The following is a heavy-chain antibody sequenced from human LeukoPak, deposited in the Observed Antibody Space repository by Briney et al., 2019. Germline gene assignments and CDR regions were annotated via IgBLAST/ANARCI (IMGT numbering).Heavy chain of an antibody. J-gene: IGHJ4*02. V-gene: IGHV3-23*01. CDR2: ISGSGGST. CDR3: AKEVTRGYYYDSSGLDY. CDR1: GFTFSSYA. Sequence: GGSLRLSCAASGFTFSSYAMSWVRQALRKGLEWVSAISGSGGSTYYADSVKGRFTISRDNSKNTLYLQMNSLRAEDTAVYYCAKEVTRGYYYDSSGLDYWGQGTLVTVSS. D-gene: IGHD3-22*01.